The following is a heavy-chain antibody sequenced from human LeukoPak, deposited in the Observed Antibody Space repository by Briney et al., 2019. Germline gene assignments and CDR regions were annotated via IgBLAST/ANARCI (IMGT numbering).Heavy chain of an antibody. CDR2: IYYSGST. CDR1: GGSISSSSYY. Sequence: SETLSLTCIVSGGSISSSSYYWGWIRQPPGKGLEWIGSIYYSGSTYYNPSLKSRVTISVDTSKNQFSLKLSSVTAADTAVYYCAREGAARTLDYWGQGTLVTVSS. D-gene: IGHD6-6*01. J-gene: IGHJ4*02. V-gene: IGHV4-39*07. CDR3: AREGAARTLDY.